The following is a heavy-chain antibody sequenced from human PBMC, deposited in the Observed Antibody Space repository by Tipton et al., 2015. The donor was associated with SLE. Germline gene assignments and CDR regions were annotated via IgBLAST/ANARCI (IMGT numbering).Heavy chain of an antibody. CDR1: GGSISSHY. V-gene: IGHV4-59*11. CDR3: ARVGSSSSDY. Sequence: LRLSCTVSGGSISSHYWSWIRQPPGKGLEWIGYIYYSGSTNYNPSLKSRVTISVDTSKNQFSLKLSSVTAADTAVYYCARVGSSSSDYWGQGTLVTVSS. J-gene: IGHJ4*02. CDR2: IYYSGST. D-gene: IGHD6-13*01.